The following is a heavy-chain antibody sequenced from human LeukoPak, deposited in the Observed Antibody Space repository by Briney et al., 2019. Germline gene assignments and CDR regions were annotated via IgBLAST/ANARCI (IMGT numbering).Heavy chain of an antibody. V-gene: IGHV4-59*08. CDR1: GGSISSYY. CDR3: ARQGGMATIPPVYYFDY. CDR2: IYYSGST. Sequence: PSETLSLTCTVPGGSISSYYWSWIRQPPGKGLEWIGYIYYSGSTNYNSSLKSRVTISVDTSKNQFSLKLSSVTAADTAVYYCARQGGMATIPPVYYFDYWGQGTLVTVSS. J-gene: IGHJ4*02. D-gene: IGHD5-24*01.